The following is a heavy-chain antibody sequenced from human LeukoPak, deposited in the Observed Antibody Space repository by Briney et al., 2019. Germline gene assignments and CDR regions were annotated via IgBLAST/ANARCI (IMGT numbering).Heavy chain of an antibody. Sequence: GGSLRLSCAASGFTFSSYAMHWVRQAPGKGLEWVAVISYDGSNKYYADSVKGRFTISRDNSKNTLYLQMNSLRAEDTAVYYCARAFGSYYETDDYWGQGTLVTVSS. CDR3: ARAFGSYYETDDY. V-gene: IGHV3-30*04. D-gene: IGHD1-26*01. CDR1: GFTFSSYA. CDR2: ISYDGSNK. J-gene: IGHJ4*02.